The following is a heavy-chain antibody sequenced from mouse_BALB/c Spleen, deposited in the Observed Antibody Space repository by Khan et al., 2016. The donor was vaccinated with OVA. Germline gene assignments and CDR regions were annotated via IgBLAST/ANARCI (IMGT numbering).Heavy chain of an antibody. V-gene: IGHV5-6*01. CDR2: ISSGGSYT. CDR3: TRLAYYYNSEGFAY. D-gene: IGHD1-1*01. J-gene: IGHJ3*01. Sequence: EVELVESGGDLVKPGGSLKLSCAASGFTFSTYGMSWVRQTPDKRLEWVATISSGGSYTYYPDSVKGRFTISRDNAKNTLNLQMRSLKSADTVMYYCTRLAYYYNSEGFAYWGQGTLVTVSA. CDR1: GFTFSTYG.